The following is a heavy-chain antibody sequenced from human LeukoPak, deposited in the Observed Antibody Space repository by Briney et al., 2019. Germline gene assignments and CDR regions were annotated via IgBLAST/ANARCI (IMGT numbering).Heavy chain of an antibody. Sequence: SETLSLTCSVSGAAVTSGGFYWGWLRQPPGKGPEWIATVYYTGSTYYNPSLKRRVTISIDTSKDQFSPRLTSVTATDTAIYHCARHSGSGSLSRPFDPWGQGTLVTVSS. CDR3: ARHSGSGSLSRPFDP. V-gene: IGHV4-39*01. D-gene: IGHD3-10*01. J-gene: IGHJ5*02. CDR1: GAAVTSGGFY. CDR2: VYYTGST.